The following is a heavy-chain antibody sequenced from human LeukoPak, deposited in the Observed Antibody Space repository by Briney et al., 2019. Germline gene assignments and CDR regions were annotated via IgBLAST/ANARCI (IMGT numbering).Heavy chain of an antibody. CDR3: ARGRRDSWGIVVVPAAMLNY. Sequence: PSETLSLTCTVSGGSISSYYWSWIRQPPGKGLEWIGEINHSGSTNYNPSLKSRVTISVDTSKNQFSLKLSSVTAADTAVYYCARGRRDSWGIVVVPAAMLNYWGQGTLVTVSS. D-gene: IGHD2-2*01. CDR1: GGSISSYY. J-gene: IGHJ4*02. CDR2: INHSGST. V-gene: IGHV4-34*01.